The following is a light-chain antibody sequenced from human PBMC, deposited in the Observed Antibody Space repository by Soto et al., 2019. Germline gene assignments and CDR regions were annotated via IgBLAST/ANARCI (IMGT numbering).Light chain of an antibody. Sequence: LTQPASVSGSPGQSITISCTGTSSDVGSYNLVSWYQQHPGKAPKLMIYEGSKRPSGVSNRFSGSKSGNTASLTISGLQAEEEADYYCCSYAGSSTSLYVFGTGTKVTVL. CDR1: SSDVGSYNL. J-gene: IGLJ1*01. CDR3: CSYAGSSTSLYV. CDR2: EGS. V-gene: IGLV2-23*01.